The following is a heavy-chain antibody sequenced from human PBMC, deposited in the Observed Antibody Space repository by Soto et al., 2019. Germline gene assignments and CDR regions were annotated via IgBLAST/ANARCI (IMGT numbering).Heavy chain of an antibody. CDR1: GGSISSYY. CDR2: IYYSGST. D-gene: IGHD3-22*01. CDR3: ARVSYYYDSSGYYYFDY. V-gene: IGHV4-59*01. J-gene: IGHJ4*02. Sequence: PSETLSLTCAVSGGSISSYYWSWIRQPPGKGLEWIGYIYYSGSTNYNPSLKSRVTISVDTSKNQFSLKLSSVTAADTAVYYCARVSYYYDSSGYYYFDYWGQGTLVTVSS.